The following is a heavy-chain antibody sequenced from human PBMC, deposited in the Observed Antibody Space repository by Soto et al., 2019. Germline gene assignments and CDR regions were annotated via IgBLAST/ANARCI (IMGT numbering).Heavy chain of an antibody. J-gene: IGHJ4*02. Sequence: SESLSLTCAVSGGSISSSNWWSWVRQPPGKGLEWIGEIYHSGSTNYNPSLKSRVTISVDKSKNQFSLKLSSVTAADTSVYYCARWVIAARPRLDYWGQGTLVTVSS. D-gene: IGHD6-6*01. V-gene: IGHV4-4*02. CDR2: IYHSGST. CDR3: ARWVIAARPRLDY. CDR1: GGSISSSNW.